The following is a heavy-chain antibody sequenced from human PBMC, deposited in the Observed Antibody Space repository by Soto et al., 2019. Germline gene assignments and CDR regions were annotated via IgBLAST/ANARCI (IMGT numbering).Heavy chain of an antibody. CDR2: IKQDGSEK. J-gene: IGHJ4*02. D-gene: IGHD3-22*01. CDR3: ARAYYYDSSGFSPGGY. V-gene: IGHV3-7*01. Sequence: EVQLVESGGGLVQPGGSLRLSCSASGFTFSTYWMSWVRQARGKGLEWVANIKQDGSEKYYVDSVRGRFTISRDTAKNSLYLQMNSLRAEDTAVYYCARAYYYDSSGFSPGGYWGQGTLVTVSS. CDR1: GFTFSTYW.